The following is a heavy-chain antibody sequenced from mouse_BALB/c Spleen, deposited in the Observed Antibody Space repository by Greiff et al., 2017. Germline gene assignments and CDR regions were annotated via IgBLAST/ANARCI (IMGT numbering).Heavy chain of an antibody. CDR3: TRSLLTTVVGSYWYFDV. D-gene: IGHD1-1*01. J-gene: IGHJ1*01. Sequence: QVQLQQPGAELVKPGASVKMSCKASGYTFTSYWMHWVKQRPGQGLEWIGVIDPSDSYTSYNQKFKGKATLTVDTSSSTAYMQLSSLTSEDSAVYYCTRSLLTTVVGSYWYFDVWGAGTTVTVSS. CDR2: IDPSDSYT. CDR1: GYTFTSYW. V-gene: IGHV1S127*01.